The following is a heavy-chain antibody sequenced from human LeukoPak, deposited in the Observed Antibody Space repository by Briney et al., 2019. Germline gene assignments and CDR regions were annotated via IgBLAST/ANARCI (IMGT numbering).Heavy chain of an antibody. Sequence: SETLSLTCTVSGGSISSYYWSWIRQPPGKGLEWIGYIYYSGSTNYNPSLKSRVTISVDTSKSQFSLRLTSVTAADTAVYFCGRAPSSWGQGILVTVSS. D-gene: IGHD2-15*01. CDR1: GGSISSYY. CDR3: GRAPSS. J-gene: IGHJ5*02. V-gene: IGHV4-59*08. CDR2: IYYSGST.